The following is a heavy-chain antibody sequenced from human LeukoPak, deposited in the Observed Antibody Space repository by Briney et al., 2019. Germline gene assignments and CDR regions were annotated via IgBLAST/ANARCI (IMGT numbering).Heavy chain of an antibody. CDR3: ARDPDRVYFDY. V-gene: IGHV3-48*01. D-gene: IGHD1-14*01. Sequence: GGSLRLSCAASGFTFSSYSMNWVRQAPGKGLEWVSYISSSSSTIYYADSVKGRFTISRDNAKNSLYLQMNSPRAEDTAVYYCARDPDRVYFDYWGQGTLVTVSS. CDR1: GFTFSSYS. J-gene: IGHJ4*02. CDR2: ISSSSSTI.